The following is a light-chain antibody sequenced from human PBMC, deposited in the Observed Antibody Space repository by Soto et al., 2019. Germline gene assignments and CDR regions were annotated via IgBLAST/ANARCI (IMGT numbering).Light chain of an antibody. Sequence: DIQMTQSPSSLSASVGDRVTITCQASQDIRNYLNWYQKKPGKAPKLLIYDASTLEKGVPARFSGSGFGTDFSITISSLQPEDIATYYCQQYDNQFTFGPGTKVDLK. CDR2: DAS. V-gene: IGKV1-33*01. J-gene: IGKJ3*01. CDR3: QQYDNQFT. CDR1: QDIRNY.